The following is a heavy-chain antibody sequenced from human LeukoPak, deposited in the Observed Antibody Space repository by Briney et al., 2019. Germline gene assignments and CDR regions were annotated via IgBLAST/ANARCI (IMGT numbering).Heavy chain of an antibody. CDR2: INSDGSST. V-gene: IGHV3-74*01. Sequence: PGGSLRLSCAASGFTFSSYWMHWVRRAPGKGLVWVSRINSDGSSTSYADSVKGRFTISRDNAKNTLYLQMNSLRAEDTAVYYCASRSSSSSVDYWGQGTLVTVSS. D-gene: IGHD6-6*01. J-gene: IGHJ4*02. CDR1: GFTFSSYW. CDR3: ASRSSSSSVDY.